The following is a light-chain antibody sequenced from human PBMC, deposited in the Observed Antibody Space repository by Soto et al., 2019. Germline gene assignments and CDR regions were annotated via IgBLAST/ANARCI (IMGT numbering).Light chain of an antibody. CDR2: GAA. CDR1: QSVSSN. Sequence: EIGMTQSPATLSLSPGERATLSCRASQSVSSNLAWYQQKPGQAPRFLIYGAATRATRIPATFSGSGSGTEFTLTISSLQSEDFAVYYCHHYGSSPPMYTFGQGTTLQIK. J-gene: IGKJ2*01. CDR3: HHYGSSPPMYT. V-gene: IGKV3-15*01.